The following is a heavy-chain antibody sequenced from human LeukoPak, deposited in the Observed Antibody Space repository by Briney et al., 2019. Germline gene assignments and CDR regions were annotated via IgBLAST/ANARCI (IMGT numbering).Heavy chain of an antibody. Sequence: SETLSLTCAVYGGSFSGYYWSWIRQPPGKGLEWIGEINHSGSTNYNPSLKSRVTISVDTSKNQFSLKLSSVTAADTAVYYCARGLVAVADDFDYWGQGTLVTVSS. J-gene: IGHJ4*02. D-gene: IGHD6-19*01. V-gene: IGHV4-34*01. CDR2: INHSGST. CDR1: GGSFSGYY. CDR3: ARGLVAVADDFDY.